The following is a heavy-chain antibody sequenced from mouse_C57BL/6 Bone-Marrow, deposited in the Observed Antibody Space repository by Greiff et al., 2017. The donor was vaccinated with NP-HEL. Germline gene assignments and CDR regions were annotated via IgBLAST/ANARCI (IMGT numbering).Heavy chain of an antibody. Sequence: VQLQQSGAELVRPGASVKLSCTASGFNIKDDYMHWVKQRPEQGLEWIGWIDPDSGDTEYASKFQGKATITADTSSNTAYLQLSSLTSEDTAVYYFTTGGNGRALDYWGQGTSVTVSS. V-gene: IGHV14-4*01. J-gene: IGHJ4*01. CDR2: IDPDSGDT. D-gene: IGHD1-1*01. CDR3: TTGGNGRALDY. CDR1: GFNIKDDY.